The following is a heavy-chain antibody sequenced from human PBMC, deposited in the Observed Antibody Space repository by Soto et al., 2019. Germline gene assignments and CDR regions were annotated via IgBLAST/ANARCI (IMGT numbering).Heavy chain of an antibody. CDR1: GFTFSSYS. V-gene: IGHV3-48*01. CDR3: ARALGYYYGMDV. CDR2: ISSSSSTI. J-gene: IGHJ6*02. Sequence: EVQLVESGGGLVQPGGSLRLSCAASGFTFSSYSMNWVRQAPGKGLEWVSYISSSSSTIYYADSVKGRFTISRDNVKNSLYLQMNSLRAEDTAVYYCARALGYYYGMDVWGQGTTVTVSS.